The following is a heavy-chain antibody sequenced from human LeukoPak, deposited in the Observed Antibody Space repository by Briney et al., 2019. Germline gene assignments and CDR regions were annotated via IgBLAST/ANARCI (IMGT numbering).Heavy chain of an antibody. CDR2: INHSGST. Sequence: PSETLSLTCAVYDGSFSGYYWSWIRQPPGKGLEWIGEINHSGSTNYNPSLKSRVTISVDTSKNQFSLKLSSVTAADTAVYYCARTPSKYYDFWSGYPTYFDYWGQGTLVTVSS. D-gene: IGHD3-3*01. V-gene: IGHV4-34*01. CDR3: ARTPSKYYDFWSGYPTYFDY. J-gene: IGHJ4*02. CDR1: DGSFSGYY.